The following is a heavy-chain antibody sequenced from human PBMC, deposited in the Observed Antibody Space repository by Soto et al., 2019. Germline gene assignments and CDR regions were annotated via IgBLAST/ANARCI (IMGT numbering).Heavy chain of an antibody. J-gene: IGHJ4*02. CDR2: IIPIFGTA. D-gene: IGHD5-12*01. CDR1: GGTFSSYA. Sequence: ASVKVSCKASGGTFSSYAISWVRQAPGQGLEWMGGIIPIFGTANYAQKFQGRVTITADESTSTAYMELSSLRSEDTAVYYCARLDRDGYPWGGWGQGTLVTVSS. V-gene: IGHV1-69*13. CDR3: ARLDRDGYPWGG.